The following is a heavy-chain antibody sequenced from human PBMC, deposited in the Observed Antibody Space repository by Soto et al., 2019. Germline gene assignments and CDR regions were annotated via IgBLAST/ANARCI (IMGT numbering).Heavy chain of an antibody. CDR2: IIPTLGTP. D-gene: IGHD3-3*01. CDR3: AVIHWSSSTNYRDYNIDV. J-gene: IGHJ6*02. Sequence: QVRLVQSGAVMKMPGSSVKVSCKASGGTFSTSAFSWVRQAPGQGLEWMGGIIPTLGTPDYEQKFQGRLTVTADECTTAVHMELSSLRSEDSALYYCAVIHWSSSTNYRDYNIDVWGQGTTVTVSS. V-gene: IGHV1-69*01. CDR1: GGTFSTSA.